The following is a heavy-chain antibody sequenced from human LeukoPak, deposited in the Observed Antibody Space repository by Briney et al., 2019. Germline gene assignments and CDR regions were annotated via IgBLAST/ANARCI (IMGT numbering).Heavy chain of an antibody. V-gene: IGHV1-8*01. J-gene: IGHJ5*02. CDR1: GYTFANYD. CDR3: ARLSSHYGDYKVDP. Sequence: ASVKVSCKASGYTFANYDINWVRQASGQGLEWMGWMNPHSGNTGYAQNFQGRVTMTRNTSVSTAYMELRSLRSEDTAVYYCARLSSHYGDYKVDPWGQGTLVTVSS. D-gene: IGHD4-17*01. CDR2: MNPHSGNT.